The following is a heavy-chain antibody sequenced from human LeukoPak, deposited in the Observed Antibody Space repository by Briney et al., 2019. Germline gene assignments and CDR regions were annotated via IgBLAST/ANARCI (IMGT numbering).Heavy chain of an antibody. D-gene: IGHD4/OR15-4a*01. Sequence: GGSQGLSRAASVVMCSGYSMHWVRRAPGKGLEWVASISYTSTYIFYAEVPMSRFTISRDNTENSLYLQMNSLRAEDTAVYYCARYGAEGFDYWGQGTLV. CDR2: ISYTSTYI. CDR3: ARYGAEGFDY. V-gene: IGHV3-21*01. CDR1: VVMCSGYS. J-gene: IGHJ4*02.